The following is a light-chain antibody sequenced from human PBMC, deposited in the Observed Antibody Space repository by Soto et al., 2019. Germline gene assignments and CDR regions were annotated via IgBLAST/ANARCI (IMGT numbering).Light chain of an antibody. CDR1: QRFSSY. V-gene: IGKV1-39*01. J-gene: IGKJ1*01. Sequence: DMQVTQSPSILSASVGDKVTITCRTSQRFSSYLNWYQQKLGEAPKPLVYATSRLQSGVPSRFSGSRSETGFTLTITSLQPEDFAVYYCQHIYSGSWTFGQGTKVDI. CDR2: ATS. CDR3: QHIYSGSWT.